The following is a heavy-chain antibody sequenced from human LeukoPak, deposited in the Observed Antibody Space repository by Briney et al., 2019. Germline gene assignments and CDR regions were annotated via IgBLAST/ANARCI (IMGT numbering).Heavy chain of an antibody. CDR3: ARGGYCSGGSCYYRPRNWFDP. CDR1: GFTFSSYW. Sequence: GGSLRLSCAASGFTFSSYWMSWVRQAPGKGLEWVANIKQDGSEKYYVDSVKGRFTISRDNAKNSLYLQMNSLRAEDTAVYYCARGGYCSGGSCYYRPRNWFDPWGQGTLVTVSS. V-gene: IGHV3-7*03. D-gene: IGHD2-15*01. CDR2: IKQDGSEK. J-gene: IGHJ5*02.